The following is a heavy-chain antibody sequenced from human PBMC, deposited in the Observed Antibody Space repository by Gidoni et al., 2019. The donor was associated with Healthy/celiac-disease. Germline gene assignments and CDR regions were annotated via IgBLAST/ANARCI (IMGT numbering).Heavy chain of an antibody. Sequence: EVQLVESGGGVVRPGGSLSLSCAASGFTFDDYGMSWVRQAPGKGLEWVSGINGNGGSTGYADSVKGRFTISRDNAKNSLYLQMNSLRAEDTALYYCARARITMVRGVTHYYYGMDVWGQGTTVTVSS. J-gene: IGHJ6*02. D-gene: IGHD3-10*01. CDR1: GFTFDDYG. CDR3: ARARITMVRGVTHYYYGMDV. CDR2: INGNGGST. V-gene: IGHV3-20*04.